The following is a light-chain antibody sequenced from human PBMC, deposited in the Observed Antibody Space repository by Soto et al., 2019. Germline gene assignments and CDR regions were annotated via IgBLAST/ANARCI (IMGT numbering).Light chain of an antibody. CDR3: QSYDSSLSGSV. CDR2: GNS. V-gene: IGLV1-40*01. Sequence: QSVLTQPPSVSGAPGQRVTISCTGSSSHIGATYHVHWYQQLPGTAPKLLIYGNSNRPSGVPDRFSGSKSGTSASLAITGLQAEDEADYYCQSYDSSLSGSVFGGGTKVTVL. J-gene: IGLJ3*02. CDR1: SSHIGATYH.